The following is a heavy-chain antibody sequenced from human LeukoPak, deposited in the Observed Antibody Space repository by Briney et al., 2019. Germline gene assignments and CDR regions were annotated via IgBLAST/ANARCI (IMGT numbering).Heavy chain of an antibody. Sequence: GGSLRLSCAASGFTFSSYWMSWVRQAPGKGLEWVSVIYSGGSTYYADSVKGRFTISRDNSKNTLYLQMNSLRAEDTAVYYCARADSSGWYGVGFDYWGQGTLVTVSS. CDR1: GFTFSSYW. V-gene: IGHV3-53*01. J-gene: IGHJ4*02. CDR3: ARADSSGWYGVGFDY. D-gene: IGHD6-19*01. CDR2: IYSGGST.